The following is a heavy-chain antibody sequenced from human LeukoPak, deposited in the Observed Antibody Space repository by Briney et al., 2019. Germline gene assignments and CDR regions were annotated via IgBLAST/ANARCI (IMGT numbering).Heavy chain of an antibody. Sequence: SETLSLTCTVSGGSISSYYWSWIRQPPGKGLEWIGYIYYSGSTNYNPPLKSRVTISVDTSKNQFSLKLSSVTAADTAVYYCARAPVGNGPDYWGQGTLVTVSS. CDR1: GGSISSYY. CDR2: IYYSGST. D-gene: IGHD7-27*01. V-gene: IGHV4-59*08. J-gene: IGHJ4*02. CDR3: ARAPVGNGPDY.